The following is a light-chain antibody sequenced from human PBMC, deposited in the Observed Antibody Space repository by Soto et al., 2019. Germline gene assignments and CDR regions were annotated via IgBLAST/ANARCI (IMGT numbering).Light chain of an antibody. CDR2: GAS. Sequence: EIVLTQSPGTLSLSPGERATLFCRASQRVTSSSIAWHQQKPGQAPRLLIYGASSRATGTPDRFSASGSGTDFTLTLSRLESEDSAVYYCQHYGSSPGLTFGGGTKVEIK. V-gene: IGKV3-20*01. CDR3: QHYGSSPGLT. CDR1: QRVTSSS. J-gene: IGKJ4*01.